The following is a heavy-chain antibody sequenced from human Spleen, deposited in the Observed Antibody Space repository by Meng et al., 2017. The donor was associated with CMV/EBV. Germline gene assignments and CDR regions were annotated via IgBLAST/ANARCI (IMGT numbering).Heavy chain of an antibody. CDR1: GGSLSGYY. Sequence: GSLRLSCAVYGGSLSGYYWSWIRQPPGRGLEWIGEINHGGSTNYNPSLKSRVTISADTSKNQFSLQLRSVTAADTAVYYCARVATFSSGWRPFDYWGRGTLVTVSS. D-gene: IGHD6-19*01. J-gene: IGHJ4*02. CDR3: ARVATFSSGWRPFDY. V-gene: IGHV4-34*01. CDR2: INHGGST.